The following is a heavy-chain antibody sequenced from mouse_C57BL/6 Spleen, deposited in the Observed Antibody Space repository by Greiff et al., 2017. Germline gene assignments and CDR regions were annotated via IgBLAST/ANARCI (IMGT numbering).Heavy chain of an antibody. J-gene: IGHJ2*01. Sequence: EVQRVESGPELVKPGASVKISCKASGYPFTDYNMNWVKQSNGKSLEWIGVINPNYGTTSYNQKFKGKATLTVDQSSSTAYMQLNSLTSEEAAVYYCARSGVPYYIDYWGQGTARTVSS. D-gene: IGHD2-14*01. V-gene: IGHV1-39*01. CDR3: ARSGVPYYIDY. CDR1: GYPFTDYN. CDR2: INPNYGTT.